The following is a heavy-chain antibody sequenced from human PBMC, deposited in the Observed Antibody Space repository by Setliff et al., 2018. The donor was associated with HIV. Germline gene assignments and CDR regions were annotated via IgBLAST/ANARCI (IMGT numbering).Heavy chain of an antibody. CDR1: GGSISSSNW. J-gene: IGHJ5*02. D-gene: IGHD3-10*01. V-gene: IGHV4-4*02. CDR3: ARVITMVWTTFDP. Sequence: SETLSLTCAVSGGSISSSNWWSWVRQPPGKGLEWIGEIYHSGGTNYNPSLKSRVTISLDKSKNHFTLELRSVTAADTAVYYCARVITMVWTTFDPWGQGTLVTVSS. CDR2: IYHSGGT.